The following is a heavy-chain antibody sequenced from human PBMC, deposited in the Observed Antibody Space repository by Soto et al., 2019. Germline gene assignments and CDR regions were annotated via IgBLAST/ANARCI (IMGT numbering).Heavy chain of an antibody. J-gene: IGHJ4*02. Sequence: QITLKESGPTLVNPTQTLTLTCTFSGFSLSTSGVGVGWIRQPPGKALEWLALIYWDDDKRYSPSLKSRLTISKDTSKNQVVLTMTNMDPVDTATYYCALKGYCSGGSCYSDFDYWGQGTLVTVSS. D-gene: IGHD2-15*01. CDR3: ALKGYCSGGSCYSDFDY. V-gene: IGHV2-5*02. CDR2: IYWDDDK. CDR1: GFSLSTSGVG.